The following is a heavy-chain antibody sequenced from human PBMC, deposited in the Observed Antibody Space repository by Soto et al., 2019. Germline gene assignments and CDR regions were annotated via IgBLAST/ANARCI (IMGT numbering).Heavy chain of an antibody. V-gene: IGHV4-39*02. CDR2: IYYSGST. J-gene: IGHJ6*02. D-gene: IGHD6-13*01. Sequence: TSETLSLTCTVTGGSISSSSYYWGWIRQPPGKGLEWIGSIYYSGSTYYNPSLKSRVTISVDTSKNQFSLKLSSVTAADTAVYYCARDLQYSRLFYGMDVWGQGTTVT. CDR3: ARDLQYSRLFYGMDV. CDR1: GGSISSSSYY.